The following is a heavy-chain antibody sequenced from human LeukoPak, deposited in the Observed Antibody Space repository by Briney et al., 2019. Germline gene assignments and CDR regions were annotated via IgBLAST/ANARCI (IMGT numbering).Heavy chain of an antibody. Sequence: GGALRLSCVASGFTFSSYEMNWVRQSPGKGLEWVSYISRSGSITYYADSVKGRFTISRDNAKNSMYLQMNSLRAEDTAVYYCAALGYNYGYFDYWGQGTLVTVSS. CDR1: GFTFSSYE. V-gene: IGHV3-48*03. J-gene: IGHJ4*02. CDR2: ISRSGSIT. CDR3: AALGYNYGYFDY. D-gene: IGHD5-18*01.